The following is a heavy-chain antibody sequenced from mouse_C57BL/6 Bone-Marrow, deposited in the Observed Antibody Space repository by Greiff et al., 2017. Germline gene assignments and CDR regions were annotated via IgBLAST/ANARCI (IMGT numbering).Heavy chain of an antibody. V-gene: IGHV1-58*01. CDR3: ARGAYDYDALGDY. Sequence: EVQLQQSGAELVRPGSSVKMSCKTSGYTFTSYGINWVKQRPGQGLEWIGYICIGNGYTEYNEKFKGKATLTSDTSSSTAYMQLSSLTSEDSAIYFCARGAYDYDALGDYWGQGTSVTVSS. CDR2: ICIGNGYT. CDR1: GYTFTSYG. D-gene: IGHD2-4*01. J-gene: IGHJ4*01.